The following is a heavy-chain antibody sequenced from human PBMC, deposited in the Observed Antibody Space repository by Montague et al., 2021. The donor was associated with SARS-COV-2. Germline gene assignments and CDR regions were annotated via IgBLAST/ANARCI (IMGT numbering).Heavy chain of an antibody. Sequence: SETLSLTCTVSGGSINSSSYYWGWIRQPPGKGLEWIGSIYYSGSTYYNPSLKSRVTISVDTSKNQFSLKLSSVTAADTAVYYCARSPRHYDFWSGYLPGHFDYWGQGTLVTVSS. J-gene: IGHJ4*02. CDR2: IYYSGST. D-gene: IGHD3-3*01. CDR1: GGSINSSSYY. CDR3: ARSPRHYDFWSGYLPGHFDY. V-gene: IGHV4-39*01.